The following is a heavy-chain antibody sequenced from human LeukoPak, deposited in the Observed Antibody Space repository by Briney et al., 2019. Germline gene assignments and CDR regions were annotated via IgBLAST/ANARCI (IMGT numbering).Heavy chain of an antibody. CDR3: AKESGDIVVVVAAIDY. Sequence: GRSLRLSCAASGFTFSSYGMHWVRQAPGKGLEWVAVISYDGSNKYYADSVKGRFTISRDNSKSTLYLQMNSLRAEDTAVYYCAKESGDIVVVVAAIDYWGQGTLVTVSS. D-gene: IGHD2-15*01. CDR2: ISYDGSNK. CDR1: GFTFSSYG. V-gene: IGHV3-30*18. J-gene: IGHJ4*01.